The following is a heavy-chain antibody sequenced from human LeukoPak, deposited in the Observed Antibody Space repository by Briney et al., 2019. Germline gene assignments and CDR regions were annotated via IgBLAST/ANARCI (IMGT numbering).Heavy chain of an antibody. CDR2: VSYDGTDT. J-gene: IGHJ5*02. V-gene: IGHV3-30*03. CDR3: VRVSGFCTNGVCPSFDP. D-gene: IGHD2-8*01. CDR1: GFTFSSYS. Sequence: GGSLRLSCAVSGFTFSSYSMNWVRQAPGKGLEWVATVSYDGTDTSYADSVKGRFAIFRDNSKNTLYLQMNSLRTEDTAVYYCVRVSGFCTNGVCPSFDPWGQGTLVTVSS.